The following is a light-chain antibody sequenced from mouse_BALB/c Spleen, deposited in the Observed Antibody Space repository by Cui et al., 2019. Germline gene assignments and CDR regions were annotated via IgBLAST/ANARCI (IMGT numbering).Light chain of an antibody. CDR2: NAK. CDR1: RNIHNY. CDR3: QHFWSTPYT. Sequence: DIQMTQSPASLSASVGETVTITSRASRNIHNYLAWYQQKQGKSPQVMVYNAKTLADGVPSRFSVSGSGTQYSIKINSLQPEDFGSYYCQHFWSTPYTFGGGTKLEIK. V-gene: IGKV12-41*01. J-gene: IGKJ2*01.